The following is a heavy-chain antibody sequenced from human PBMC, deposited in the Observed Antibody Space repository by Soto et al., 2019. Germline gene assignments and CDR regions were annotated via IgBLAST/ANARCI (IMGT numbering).Heavy chain of an antibody. D-gene: IGHD3-10*01. CDR1: GYSFTSCW. J-gene: IGHJ5*02. V-gene: IGHV5-10-1*01. CDR3: ARHWAVPGDWFDP. Sequence: RGESLKISCKGSGYSFTSCWISWVRQMPGKGLEWMGRIDPSDSYTNYSPSFQGHVTISADKSISTAYLQWSSLKASDTAMYYCARHWAVPGDWFDPWGQGTLVTVSS. CDR2: IDPSDSYT.